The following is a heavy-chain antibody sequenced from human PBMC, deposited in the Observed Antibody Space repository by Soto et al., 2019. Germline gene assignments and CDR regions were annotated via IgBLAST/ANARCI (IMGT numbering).Heavy chain of an antibody. V-gene: IGHV3-23*01. CDR1: GFTFSSYA. CDR3: AKDSRPRYCSGTSCYQVYYYYGMDV. J-gene: IGHJ6*02. CDR2: ISGSGGST. Sequence: PGGSLRLSCAASGFTFSSYAMSWVRQAPGKGLEWVSAISGSGGSTYYADSVKGRFTISRDNSKNTLYLQMNSLRAEDTAVYYCAKDSRPRYCSGTSCYQVYYYYGMDVWGQGTTVTVSS. D-gene: IGHD2-2*01.